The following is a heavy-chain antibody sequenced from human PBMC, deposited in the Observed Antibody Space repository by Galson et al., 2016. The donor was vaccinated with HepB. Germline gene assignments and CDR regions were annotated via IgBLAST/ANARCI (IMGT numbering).Heavy chain of an antibody. CDR2: VSAFDGET. CDR1: GYTFTSSG. J-gene: IGHJ6*02. Sequence: SVKVSCTASGYTFTSSGITWVRQASGQGLEWVGRVSAFDGETYYAQNLQGRVIMTTDTSTSTAYMELRSLRTDDTAVYYYARDAGYEFLGPYYRAPRSYYSAMDFWGQGTTVTVSS. D-gene: IGHD3-3*01. CDR3: ARDAGYEFLGPYYRAPRSYYSAMDF. V-gene: IGHV1-18*01.